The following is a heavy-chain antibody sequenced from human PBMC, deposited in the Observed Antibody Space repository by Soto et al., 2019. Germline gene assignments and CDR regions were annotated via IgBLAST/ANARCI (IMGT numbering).Heavy chain of an antibody. J-gene: IGHJ4*02. CDR3: APRAFIAVD. CDR1: GFTFRSYG. D-gene: IGHD6-19*01. V-gene: IGHV3-33*01. Sequence: GGSLRLSCAASGFTFRSYGMHWVRQAPGKGLEWVAVTWYDGTNLYYADSVKGRFTISRDNSKNTLYLQMNSLRAEDTAVYYCAPRAFIAVDWGQGTLVTVSS. CDR2: TWYDGTNL.